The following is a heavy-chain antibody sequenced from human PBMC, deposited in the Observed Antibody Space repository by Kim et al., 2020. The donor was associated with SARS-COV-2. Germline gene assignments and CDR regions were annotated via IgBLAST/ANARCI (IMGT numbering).Heavy chain of an antibody. CDR3: ARESNGWDS. CDR1: GFSISNHW. CDR2: IKPDGSST. J-gene: IGHJ4*02. V-gene: IGHV3-7*01. Sequence: GGSLRLSCAASGFSISNHWMSWVRQAPGKGLEWVGNIKPDGSSTYYVDSVKGRFIISRDNAKNALYLQMNSLRVEDTADYYCARESNGWDSWCQGTLVTV. D-gene: IGHD6-19*01.